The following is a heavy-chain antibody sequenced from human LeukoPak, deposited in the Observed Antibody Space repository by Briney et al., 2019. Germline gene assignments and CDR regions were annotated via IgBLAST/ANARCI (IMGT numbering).Heavy chain of an antibody. Sequence: AASVKVSCKASGGTFSSYAISWVRQAPGQGLEWMGGIIPIFGTANYAQKFQGRVTITADKSTSTAYMELSSLRSEDTAVYYCARSSTVVNGRFDPWGQGTLVTVSS. CDR1: GGTFSSYA. CDR2: IIPIFGTA. D-gene: IGHD4-23*01. CDR3: ARSSTVVNGRFDP. V-gene: IGHV1-69*06. J-gene: IGHJ5*02.